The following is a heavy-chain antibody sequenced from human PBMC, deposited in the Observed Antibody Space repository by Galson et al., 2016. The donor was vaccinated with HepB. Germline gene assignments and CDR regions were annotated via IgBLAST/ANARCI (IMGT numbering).Heavy chain of an antibody. V-gene: IGHV1-18*01. Sequence: SVKVSCKASGYTFTDYGISWVRQAPGQGLEWMAWISGYKGYTKYAQKVQDRVTLSTDTSTSTAFMELSSLRSEDKAVYYWVRDHYDSSCYPYNWFDPWGQGTLVTVSS. D-gene: IGHD3-22*01. J-gene: IGHJ5*02. CDR2: ISGYKGYT. CDR1: GYTFTDYG. CDR3: VRDHYDSSCYPYNWFDP.